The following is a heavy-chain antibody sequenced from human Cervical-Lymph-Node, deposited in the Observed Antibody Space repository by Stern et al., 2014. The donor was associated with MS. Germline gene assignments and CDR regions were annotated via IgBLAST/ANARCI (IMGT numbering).Heavy chain of an antibody. Sequence: QVQLVESGAEVKKPGSSVKVSCKASGGTFSSYAISWVRQAPGQGLEWMGGIIPIFGTENYAQKFQGRVTITADESTSTAYMELSSLRSEDTAVYYCARDSVVRGVIIYYGMDVWGQGTTVTVSS. J-gene: IGHJ6*02. CDR1: GGTFSSYA. D-gene: IGHD3-10*01. CDR3: ARDSVVRGVIIYYGMDV. V-gene: IGHV1-69*01. CDR2: IIPIFGTE.